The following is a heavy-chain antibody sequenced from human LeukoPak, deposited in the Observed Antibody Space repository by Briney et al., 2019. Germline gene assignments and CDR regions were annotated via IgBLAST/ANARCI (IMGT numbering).Heavy chain of an antibody. D-gene: IGHD2-2*02. CDR1: GGSFSGYY. J-gene: IGHJ5*02. CDR3: ARGDVGVVPAAIAWFDP. Sequence: SETLSLTCAVYGGSFSGYYWSWIRQPPGKGLEWIGEINHSGSTNYNPSLKSRVTISVDTSKNQFSLKLSSVTAADTAVYYCARGDVGVVPAAIAWFDPWGQGTLVTVSS. CDR2: INHSGST. V-gene: IGHV4-34*01.